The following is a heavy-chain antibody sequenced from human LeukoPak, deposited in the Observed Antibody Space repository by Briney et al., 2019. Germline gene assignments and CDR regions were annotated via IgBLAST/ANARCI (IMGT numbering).Heavy chain of an antibody. CDR2: IKQDGSET. J-gene: IGHJ4*02. D-gene: IGHD1-14*01. Sequence: GGSLRLSCAASGFTVSNYWMSWVRQAPGRGLEWVANIKQDGSETYYVDSVKGRFTISRDNAKNSLYLQMNSLRAEDTAVYYCANNHEFKFDYWGQGALVTVSS. V-gene: IGHV3-7*01. CDR3: ANNHEFKFDY. CDR1: GFTVSNYW.